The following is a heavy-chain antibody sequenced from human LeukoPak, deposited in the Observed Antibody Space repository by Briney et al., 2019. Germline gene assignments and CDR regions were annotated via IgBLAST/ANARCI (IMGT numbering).Heavy chain of an antibody. CDR2: INHSGST. V-gene: IGHV4-34*01. J-gene: IGHJ4*02. CDR3: ARRRWLGLGALDY. Sequence: PSETLSLTCAVYGGSFSGYYWSWIRQPPGKGLERIGEINHSGSTNYNPSLKSRVTISVDTSKNQFSLKLSSVTAADTAVYYCARRRWLGLGALDYWGQGTLVTVSS. CDR1: GGSFSGYY. D-gene: IGHD6-19*01.